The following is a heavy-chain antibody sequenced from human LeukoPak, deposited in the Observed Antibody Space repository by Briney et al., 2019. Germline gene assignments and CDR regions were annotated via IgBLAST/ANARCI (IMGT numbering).Heavy chain of an antibody. CDR2: ISSRGSTI. D-gene: IGHD6-13*01. CDR3: ARAAIAAAGTPYYYGMDV. CDR1: GFTFSSYE. Sequence: GGSLRLSCAASGFTFSSYEMNWVRQAPGKGLEWVSYISSRGSTIYYADSVKGRFTISRDNAKNSLYLQMNSLRAEDTAVYYCARAAIAAAGTPYYYGMDVWGQGTTVTVSS. J-gene: IGHJ6*02. V-gene: IGHV3-48*03.